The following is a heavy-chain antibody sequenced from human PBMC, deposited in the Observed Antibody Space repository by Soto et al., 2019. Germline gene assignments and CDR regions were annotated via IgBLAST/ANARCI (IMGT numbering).Heavy chain of an antibody. D-gene: IGHD6-6*01. J-gene: IGHJ3*02. CDR3: ARSPSTSSIGSFDI. V-gene: IGHV4-4*07. Sequence: KPSETLSLTCTVSGGPISAFFWNWIRQSPGKGLEWIGRIYQTGYTRYNPSLQSRVTMSVDPSKHQFSLQVRSVTAADTAVYYCARSPSTSSIGSFDIWGQGRMVTVSS. CDR2: IYQTGYT. CDR1: GGPISAFF.